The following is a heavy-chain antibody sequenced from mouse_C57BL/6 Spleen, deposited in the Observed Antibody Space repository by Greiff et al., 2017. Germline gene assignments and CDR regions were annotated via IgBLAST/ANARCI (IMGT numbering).Heavy chain of an antibody. Sequence: QVQLQQSGAELARPGASVKLSCKASGYTFTSYGISWVKQRTGQGLEWIGEIYPRSGNTYYNEKLKGKATLTADKYSSTAYMELRSMPSEDSAVYFCARDISEADYWGQGTTLTVSS. D-gene: IGHD3-2*02. CDR2: IYPRSGNT. CDR3: ARDISEADY. J-gene: IGHJ2*01. CDR1: GYTFTSYG. V-gene: IGHV1-81*01.